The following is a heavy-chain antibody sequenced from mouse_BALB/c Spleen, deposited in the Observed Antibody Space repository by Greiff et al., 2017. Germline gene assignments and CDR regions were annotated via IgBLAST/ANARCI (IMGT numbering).Heavy chain of an antibody. D-gene: IGHD2-14*01. CDR2: ISTYYGDA. CDR1: GYTFTDYA. V-gene: IGHV1S137*01. J-gene: IGHJ4*01. CDR3: ARGYDGYYAMDY. Sequence: VKLVESGAELVRPGVSVKISCKGSGYTFTDYAMHWVKQSHAKSLEWIGVISTYYGDASYNQKFKGKATMTVDKSSSTAYMELARLTSEDSAIYYCARGYDGYYAMDYWGQGTSVTVSS.